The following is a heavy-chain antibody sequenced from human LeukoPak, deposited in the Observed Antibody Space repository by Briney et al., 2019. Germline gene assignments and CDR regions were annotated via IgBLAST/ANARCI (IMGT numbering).Heavy chain of an antibody. V-gene: IGHV4-59*01. D-gene: IGHD4-23*01. Sequence: SETLSLTCTVSGGSINSYYWSWIRQPPGKGLEWIGYIYYSGSTNYNPSLKSRVTISVDTSKNQFSLKLSSVTAADTAVYYCARVTTVVTLDYWGQGTLVTVSS. CDR1: GGSINSYY. CDR3: ARVTTVVTLDY. CDR2: IYYSGST. J-gene: IGHJ4*02.